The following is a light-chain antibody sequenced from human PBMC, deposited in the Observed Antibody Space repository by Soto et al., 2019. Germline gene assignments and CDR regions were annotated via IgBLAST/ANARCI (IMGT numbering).Light chain of an antibody. J-gene: IGKJ1*01. CDR2: GAF. CDR1: QSVNSN. V-gene: IGKV3D-15*01. CDR3: QQYNTWPRT. Sequence: EIVMTQSPATLSVSPGERATLSCRASQSVNSNLAWYQQRPGQAPSLLIYGAFNRATNISVRFSGSGSGTEFTLTLTSLQSEDFAIYYCQQYNTWPRTFGQGTKVEIK.